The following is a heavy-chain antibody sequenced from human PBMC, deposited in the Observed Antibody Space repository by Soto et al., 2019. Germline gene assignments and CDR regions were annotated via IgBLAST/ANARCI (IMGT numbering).Heavy chain of an antibody. CDR1: GFTFSSYG. V-gene: IGHV3-33*01. CDR2: IWYDGSNK. J-gene: IGHJ4*02. D-gene: IGHD4-4*01. Sequence: GGSLRLSCAASGFTFSSYGMHWVRQAPGKGLEWVAVIWYDGSNKYYADSVKGRFTISRDNSKNTLYLQMNRLRAEDTAVYYCARESTVTSLNYWGQGTLVTVSS. CDR3: ARESTVTSLNY.